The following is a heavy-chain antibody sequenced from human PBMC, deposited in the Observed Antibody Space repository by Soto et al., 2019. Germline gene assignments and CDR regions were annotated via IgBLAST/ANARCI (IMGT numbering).Heavy chain of an antibody. V-gene: IGHV3-21*01. CDR3: ARESNMADFDY. Sequence: LRLSCAASGFTSSSYSMNWVRQAPGKGLEWVSSISSSSSYIYYADSVKGRFTISRDNAKNSLYLQMNSLRAEDTAVYYCARESNMADFDYWGQGTLVTVSS. CDR1: GFTSSSYS. CDR2: ISSSSSYI. J-gene: IGHJ4*02. D-gene: IGHD6-19*01.